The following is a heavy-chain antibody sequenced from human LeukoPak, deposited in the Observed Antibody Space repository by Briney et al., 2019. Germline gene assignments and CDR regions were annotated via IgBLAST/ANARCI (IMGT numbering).Heavy chain of an antibody. D-gene: IGHD6-13*01. CDR1: GFTFSSYG. V-gene: IGHV3-30*18. Sequence: GGSLRLSCAASGFTFSSYGMHWVRQAPGKRLEWVAVISYDGSNKYYADSVRGRFTISRDNSKNTLYLQMNSLRAEDTAVYYCAKDRSSWPDYWGQGTLVTVSS. CDR2: ISYDGSNK. CDR3: AKDRSSWPDY. J-gene: IGHJ4*02.